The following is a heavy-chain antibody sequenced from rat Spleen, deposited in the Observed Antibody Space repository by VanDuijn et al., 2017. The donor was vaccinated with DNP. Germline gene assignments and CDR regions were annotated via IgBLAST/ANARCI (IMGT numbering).Heavy chain of an antibody. J-gene: IGHJ3*01. V-gene: IGHV3-1*01. CDR2: ISYSGST. D-gene: IGHD1-2*01. CDR1: DYSITSNY. Sequence: EMQLQESGPGLVKPSLSLSLTCSVTDYSITSNYWGWIRKFPGNKMEWMGYISYSGSTGYNPSLKSRISITRDTSKNQFFLQLNSVTTKDTATYYCARSDYYCCYRPFVYWGQGTLVTVSS. CDR3: ARSDYYCCYRPFVY.